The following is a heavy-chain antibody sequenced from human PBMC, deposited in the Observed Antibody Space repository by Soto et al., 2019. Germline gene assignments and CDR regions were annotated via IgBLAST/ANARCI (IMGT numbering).Heavy chain of an antibody. CDR3: AQIRMVTAMFKMDV. CDR1: GFTFSDYA. J-gene: IGHJ6*02. Sequence: GGSLRLSCATSGFTFSDYAMHWVRQAPGQGLEWVAAISFDGSNTYYADSLTGRFTISRDPSKNTLYLDMNSLRPEDTAVYYCAQIRMVTAMFKMDVWGQGTTVTVSS. V-gene: IGHV3-30*18. CDR2: ISFDGSNT. D-gene: IGHD2-21*02.